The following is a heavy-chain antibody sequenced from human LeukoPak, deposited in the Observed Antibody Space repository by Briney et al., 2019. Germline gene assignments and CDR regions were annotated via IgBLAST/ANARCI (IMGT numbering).Heavy chain of an antibody. Sequence: GGSPRLSCAASGFTFSSYWMHWVRQAPGKGLVWVSRINSDGSSTSYADSVKGRFTISRDNAKNTLYLQMNSLRAEDTAVYYCARDVDSSGYSPWFDPWGQGTLVTVSS. V-gene: IGHV3-74*01. CDR3: ARDVDSSGYSPWFDP. D-gene: IGHD3-22*01. CDR2: INSDGSST. J-gene: IGHJ5*02. CDR1: GFTFSSYW.